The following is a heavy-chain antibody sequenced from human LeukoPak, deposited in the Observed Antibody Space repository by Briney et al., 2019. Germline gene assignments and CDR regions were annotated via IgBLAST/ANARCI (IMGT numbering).Heavy chain of an antibody. CDR2: IYHSGST. Sequence: PPQTLSLTCAVSGGSISSGGYSWSWIRQPPGKGLEWIGYIYHSGSTYYNPSLKSRVTISVDRSKNQFSLKLSSVTAADTAVYYCARRGKSGSYLGYFADWGQGTLVTVSS. V-gene: IGHV4-30-2*01. J-gene: IGHJ4*02. CDR3: ARRGKSGSYLGYFAD. CDR1: GGSISSGGYS. D-gene: IGHD1-26*01.